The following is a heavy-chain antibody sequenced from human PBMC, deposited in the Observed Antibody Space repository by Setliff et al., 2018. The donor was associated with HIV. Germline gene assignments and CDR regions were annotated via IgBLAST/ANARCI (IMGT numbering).Heavy chain of an antibody. CDR1: GYTFNNYA. V-gene: IGHV7-4-1*02. CDR2: INTNTGNP. D-gene: IGHD3-3*01. J-gene: IGHJ4*02. Sequence: VSCKASGYTFNNYAMNWVRQAPGQGLELMGWINTNTGNPTYAQGFTGRFVFSLDTSVSTAYLQISSLKAEDTAVYFCARDLKRPNSNFWGGYPIPFDSWGQGTLVTVSS. CDR3: ARDLKRPNSNFWGGYPIPFDS.